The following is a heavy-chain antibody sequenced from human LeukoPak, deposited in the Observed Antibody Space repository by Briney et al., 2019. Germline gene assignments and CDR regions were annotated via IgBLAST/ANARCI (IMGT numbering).Heavy chain of an antibody. V-gene: IGHV4-59*12. CDR2: IYYSGTT. CDR1: GGSISTYY. Sequence: PSETLSLTCTVSGGSISTYYWNWIRQPPGKGLEWIGYIYYSGTTNYNPSLKSRVSMSVDTSKTQFSLKLSSVTAADTAVYYCARGYDSSGYVYYYYYMDVWGKGTTVTVSS. D-gene: IGHD3-22*01. CDR3: ARGYDSSGYVYYYYYMDV. J-gene: IGHJ6*03.